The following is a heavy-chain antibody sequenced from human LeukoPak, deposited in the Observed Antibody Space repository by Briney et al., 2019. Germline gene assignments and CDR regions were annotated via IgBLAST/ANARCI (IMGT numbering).Heavy chain of an antibody. CDR3: ARIHSLYYYDSSGYGAFDI. CDR1: GFTFSRYG. D-gene: IGHD3-22*01. Sequence: PGGSLRLSCAASGFTFSRYGMQWVRQAPGKGLEWVAIISYDGSNKYYADSVKGRFTISRDNSKNTLYLQMNSLRAEDTAVYYCARIHSLYYYDSSGYGAFDIWGQGTMVTVSS. V-gene: IGHV3-30*03. J-gene: IGHJ3*02. CDR2: ISYDGSNK.